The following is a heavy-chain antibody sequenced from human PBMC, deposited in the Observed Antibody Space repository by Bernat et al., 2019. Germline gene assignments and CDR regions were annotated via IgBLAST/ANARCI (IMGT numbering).Heavy chain of an antibody. Sequence: EVQLVESGGGLVKPGGSLRLSCAASGFTFSSYSMNWVRQAPGKGLEWVSSISSSSSYIYYADSVKGRFTISRDNAKNSLYLQLNSLRAEDTAVYYCARETVGGNKYFQHWGQGTLVTVSS. J-gene: IGHJ1*01. CDR2: ISSSSSYI. CDR1: GFTFSSYS. D-gene: IGHD4-23*01. CDR3: ARETVGGNKYFQH. V-gene: IGHV3-21*01.